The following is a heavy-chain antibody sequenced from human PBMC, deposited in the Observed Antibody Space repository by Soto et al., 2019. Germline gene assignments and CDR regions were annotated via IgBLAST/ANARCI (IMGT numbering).Heavy chain of an antibody. CDR3: AREGYCSSTSCYTAEYYYYYGMDV. CDR2: IWYDGSNK. Sequence: QVQLVESGGGVVQPGRSLRLSCAASGFTFSSYGMHWVRQAPGKGLEWVAVIWYDGSNKYYADSVKGRFTISRDNSKNTLYLQMNSLRAEDTAVYYCAREGYCSSTSCYTAEYYYYYGMDVWGQGTTVTVSS. CDR1: GFTFSSYG. V-gene: IGHV3-33*01. J-gene: IGHJ6*02. D-gene: IGHD2-2*02.